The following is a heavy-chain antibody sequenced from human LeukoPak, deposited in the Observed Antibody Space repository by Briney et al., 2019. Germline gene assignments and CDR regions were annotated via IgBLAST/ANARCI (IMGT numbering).Heavy chain of an antibody. CDR2: INQDGSEK. V-gene: IGHV3-7*01. CDR1: GFTFSSYA. CDR3: ARVAYYYMDV. J-gene: IGHJ6*03. Sequence: GGSLRLSCAASGFTFSSYAMSWVRQAPGKGLEWVANINQDGSEKYHVDSVKGRFTISRDNAKNSLYLQMNSLRDEDTAVYYCARVAYYYMDVWGKGTTVTVSS.